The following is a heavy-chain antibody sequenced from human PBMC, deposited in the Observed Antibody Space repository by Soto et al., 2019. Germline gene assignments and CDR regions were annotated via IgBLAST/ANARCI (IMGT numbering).Heavy chain of an antibody. CDR3: ARDGIGGTVFRGYLDY. V-gene: IGHV3-33*01. J-gene: IGHJ4*02. D-gene: IGHD1-7*01. CDR1: GGIFHGYG. CDR2: IRFDGSND. Sequence: GGSLRLSCAVPGGIFHGYGMPWVRQAPGKGVEWVAIIRFDGSNDVYAASVKGRFPISRDNSKNTLYLQMNTLGAEDTAVYYCARDGIGGTVFRGYLDYWGRGTVVTVSS.